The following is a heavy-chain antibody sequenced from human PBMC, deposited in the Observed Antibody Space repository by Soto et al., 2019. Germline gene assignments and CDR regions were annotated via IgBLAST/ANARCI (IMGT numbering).Heavy chain of an antibody. CDR1: GYTFTSYG. CDR2: ISAYNGNT. D-gene: IGHD4-17*01. CDR3: ARDHSTDYGDYVRSGNYFDY. V-gene: IGHV1-18*01. J-gene: IGHJ4*02. Sequence: QVQLVQSGAEVKKPGASVKVSCKASGYTFTSYGISWVRQAPGQGLEWMGWISAYNGNTNYAQKLQGRVTMTTDTSTSTAYMELTSLRSDDTAVYYCARDHSTDYGDYVRSGNYFDYWGQGTLVTVSS.